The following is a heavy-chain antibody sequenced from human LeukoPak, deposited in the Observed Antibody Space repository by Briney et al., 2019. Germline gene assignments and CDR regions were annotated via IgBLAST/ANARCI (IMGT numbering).Heavy chain of an antibody. Sequence: SETLSLTCTVSGGSISSSSYYWGWIRQPPGKGLEWIGSIYYSGSTYYNPSLKSRVTISVDTSKNQFSLKLSSVTAADTAVYYCARDLSPYWFDPWGQGTLVTVSS. CDR1: GGSISSSSYY. CDR3: ARDLSPYWFDP. CDR2: IYYSGST. J-gene: IGHJ5*02. V-gene: IGHV4-39*07.